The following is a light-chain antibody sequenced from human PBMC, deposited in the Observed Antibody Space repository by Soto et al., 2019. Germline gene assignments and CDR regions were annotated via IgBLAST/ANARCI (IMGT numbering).Light chain of an antibody. CDR2: GVT. V-gene: IGLV2-14*01. Sequence: QSALTQPASVSGSPGQSITISCTGSSSDIGAFNYVAWYQQHPGKAPKLIIHGVTNRPSGVSRRFSGSKSDYTASLTISGLQAEDEADYYCSSYTSSSTLLFGTGTKLTVL. J-gene: IGLJ1*01. CDR3: SSYTSSSTLL. CDR1: SSDIGAFNY.